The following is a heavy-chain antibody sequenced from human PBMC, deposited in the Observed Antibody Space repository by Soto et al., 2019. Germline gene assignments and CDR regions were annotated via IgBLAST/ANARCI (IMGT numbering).Heavy chain of an antibody. V-gene: IGHV1-69*01. CDR3: ARDRRGCSSTSYSLDYYYGMDV. CDR1: GGTFSSYA. J-gene: IGHJ6*02. CDR2: IIPIFGTA. D-gene: IGHD2-2*01. Sequence: QVQLVQSGAEVKKPGSSVKVSCKASGGTFSSYAISWVRQAPGQGLEWMGGIIPIFGTANYAQKFQGRVTITADESTSTAYMELSSLRSEDTAVYYCARDRRGCSSTSYSLDYYYGMDVWGQGTTVTVSS.